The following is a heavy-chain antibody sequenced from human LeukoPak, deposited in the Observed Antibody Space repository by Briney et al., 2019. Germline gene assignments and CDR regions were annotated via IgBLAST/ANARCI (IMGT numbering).Heavy chain of an antibody. CDR3: ARGMYSSSRLVYYYMDV. CDR2: IYYSGST. J-gene: IGHJ6*03. CDR1: GGSISSYY. Sequence: SETLSLTCTVSGGSISSYYWSWIRQPPGKGLEWIGYIYYSGSTDYNPSLKSRVTISVDTSKNQFSLKLSSVTAADTAVYYCARGMYSSSRLVYYYMDVWGKGTTVTVSS. D-gene: IGHD6-6*01. V-gene: IGHV4-59*01.